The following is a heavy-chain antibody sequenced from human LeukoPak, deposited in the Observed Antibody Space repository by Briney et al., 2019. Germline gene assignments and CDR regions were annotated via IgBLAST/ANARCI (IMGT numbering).Heavy chain of an antibody. Sequence: PSETLSLTCTVSGGSISSGSYYWSWIRQPAGKGLEWLGRIYTSGSTNYNPSLKSRVTISVDTSKNQFSLKLSSVTAADTAVYYCARLGIAAAGTYYYYMDVWGKGTTVTVSS. V-gene: IGHV4-61*02. J-gene: IGHJ6*03. D-gene: IGHD6-13*01. CDR2: IYTSGST. CDR1: GGSISSGSYY. CDR3: ARLGIAAAGTYYYYMDV.